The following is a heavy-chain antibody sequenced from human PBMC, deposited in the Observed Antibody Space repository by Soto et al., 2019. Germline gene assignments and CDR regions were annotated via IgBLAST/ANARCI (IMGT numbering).Heavy chain of an antibody. Sequence: EVQLLESGGGLVQPGGSLRLSCAASGFTFSTYAMSWVRQAPGKGLEWVSAISGTGGSTYYADSVKGRFTISRDNSKNTLYLQMNSQRAEDTAVYYCAKNWDTTSSSSSHWGQGTLVTVSS. V-gene: IGHV3-23*01. CDR2: ISGTGGST. CDR1: GFTFSTYA. J-gene: IGHJ4*02. D-gene: IGHD6-6*01. CDR3: AKNWDTTSSSSSH.